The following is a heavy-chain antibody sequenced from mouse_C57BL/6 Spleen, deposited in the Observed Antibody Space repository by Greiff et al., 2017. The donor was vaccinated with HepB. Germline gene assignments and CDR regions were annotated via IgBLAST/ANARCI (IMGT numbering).Heavy chain of an antibody. D-gene: IGHD2-9*01. CDR3: TTRPTMVTTDYFDY. Sequence: EVQLQQSGAELVRPGASVKLSCTASGFNIKDDYMHWVKQRPEQGLEWIGWIDPENGDTEYASKFQGKATITADTSSNTAYLQLSSLTSEDTAVYSSTTRPTMVTTDYFDYWGQGTTLPVSS. CDR1: GFNIKDDY. J-gene: IGHJ2*01. CDR2: IDPENGDT. V-gene: IGHV14-4*01.